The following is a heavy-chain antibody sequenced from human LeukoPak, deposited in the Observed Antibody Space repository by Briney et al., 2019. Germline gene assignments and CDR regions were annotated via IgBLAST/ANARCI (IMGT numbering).Heavy chain of an antibody. CDR2: TYYRSKWYN. CDR1: GDSVSSNTVA. Sequence: SQTLSLTCAISGDSVSSNTVAWNWIRQSPSRGLEWLGRTYYRSKWYNDYALSVKSRITINPDTSKNQFSLQLNSVTPEDTAVYYCGRFQDYYHMDVWGQGTTVTVSS. J-gene: IGHJ6*02. V-gene: IGHV6-1*01. CDR3: GRFQDYYHMDV.